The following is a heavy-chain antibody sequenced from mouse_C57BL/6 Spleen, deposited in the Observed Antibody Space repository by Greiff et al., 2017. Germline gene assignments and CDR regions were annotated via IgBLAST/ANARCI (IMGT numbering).Heavy chain of an antibody. CDR1: GYSFTSYY. Sequence: VQLQQSGPELVKPGASVKISCKASGYSFTSYYIHWVKQRPGQGLEWIGWIYPGSGNTKYNEKFKGKATLTADTSSSTAYMQLSSLTSEDSAVYYCARQPQLGRAMDYWGQGTSVTVSS. D-gene: IGHD4-1*02. V-gene: IGHV1-66*01. CDR3: ARQPQLGRAMDY. J-gene: IGHJ4*01. CDR2: IYPGSGNT.